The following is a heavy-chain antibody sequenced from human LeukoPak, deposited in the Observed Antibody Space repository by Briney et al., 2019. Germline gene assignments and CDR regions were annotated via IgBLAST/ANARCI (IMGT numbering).Heavy chain of an antibody. D-gene: IGHD3-22*01. J-gene: IGHJ3*02. CDR3: ARDSPYYYDSSGYYIHAFDI. Sequence: ASETLSLTCTVSGGSISSGGYYWSWIRQHSGKGLEWIGYIYYSGSTYCNPSLKSRVTISVDTSKNQFSLKLSSVTAADTAVYYCARDSPYYYDSSGYYIHAFDIWGQGTMVTVSS. CDR2: IYYSGST. V-gene: IGHV4-31*03. CDR1: GGSISSGGYY.